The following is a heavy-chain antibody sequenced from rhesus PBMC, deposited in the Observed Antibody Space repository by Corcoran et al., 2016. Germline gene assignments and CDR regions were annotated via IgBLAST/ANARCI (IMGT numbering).Heavy chain of an antibody. CDR2: ISNVIRCT. CDR1: GFTFSSYG. CDR3: AKDWVDCSGIYCYAEYFEF. Sequence: EVQLVESGGGLVQPGGSLRLSCAASGFTFSSYGMSWVRQAPGKGLEGVSYISNVIRCTYYADSVKGRFTISRDNSKNTLSLQMNSLRAEDTAVYYCAKDWVDCSGIYCYAEYFEFWGQGALVTVSS. V-gene: IGHV3S5*01. J-gene: IGHJ1*01. D-gene: IGHD2-27*01.